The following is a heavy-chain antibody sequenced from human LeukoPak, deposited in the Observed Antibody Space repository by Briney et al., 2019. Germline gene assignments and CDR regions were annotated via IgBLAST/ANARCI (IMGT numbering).Heavy chain of an antibody. CDR2: IYYSGST. CDR3: XXXXXGGNCFSFDY. D-gene: IGHD2-21*02. J-gene: IGHJ4*02. V-gene: IGHV4-31*03. Sequence: PSETLSLTCTVSGGSISSGGYYWSWIRQHPGKGLEWIGYIYYSGSTYYNPSLKSRVTISVDTSKNQFSLKLSSVTAADTAVYXXXXXXXGGNCFSFDYWGRGTLVTVSS. CDR1: GGSISSGGYY.